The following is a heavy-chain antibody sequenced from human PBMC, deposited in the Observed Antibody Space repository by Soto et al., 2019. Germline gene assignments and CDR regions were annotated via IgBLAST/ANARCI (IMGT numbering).Heavy chain of an antibody. J-gene: IGHJ4*02. CDR1: GGTFSSYT. Sequence: QVQLVQSGAEVKKPGSSVKVSCKASGGTFSSYTISWVRQAPGQGLEWMGRIIPILGIANYAQTFQGRVTITADNYASTADLVLSSLRSQDTAVYYCSMEFSSRTICDRDFWGAGTLVTVSS. D-gene: IGHD2-2*02. CDR3: SMEFSSRTICDRDF. V-gene: IGHV1-69*02. CDR2: IIPILGIA.